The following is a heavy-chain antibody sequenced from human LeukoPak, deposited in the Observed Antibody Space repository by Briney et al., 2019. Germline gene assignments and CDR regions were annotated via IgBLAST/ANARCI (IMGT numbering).Heavy chain of an antibody. V-gene: IGHV4-34*01. CDR3: AREQGLCSSTSCYYYYGMDV. CDR2: INHSGST. CDR1: GGSFSGYY. D-gene: IGHD2-2*01. J-gene: IGHJ6*02. Sequence: PSETLSLTCAVYGGSFSGYYWSWIRQPPGKGLEWIGEINHSGSTNYNPSLKSRVTISVDTSKNQFSLKLSSVTAADTAVYYCAREQGLCSSTSCYYYYGMDVWGQGTTVTVSS.